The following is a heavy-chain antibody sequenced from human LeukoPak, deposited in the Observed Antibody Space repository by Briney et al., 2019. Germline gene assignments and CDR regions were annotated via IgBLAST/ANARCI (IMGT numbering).Heavy chain of an antibody. CDR2: IYYSGST. CDR3: AREAMYSYGNNFDY. CDR1: GGSVSSSGYY. V-gene: IGHV4-61*08. J-gene: IGHJ4*02. D-gene: IGHD5-18*01. Sequence: SETLSLTCTVSGGSVSSSGYYWSWIRQPPGKGLEWIGYIYYSGSTNYNPSLKSRVTISVDTSKNQFSLKLSPVTAADTAVYHCAREAMYSYGNNFDYWGQGTLVTVSS.